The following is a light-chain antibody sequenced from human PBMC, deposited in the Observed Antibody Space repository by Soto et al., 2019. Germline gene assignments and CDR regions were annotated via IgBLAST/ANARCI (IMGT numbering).Light chain of an antibody. CDR2: EGS. V-gene: IGLV2-23*01. CDR3: CSYAGSSYYV. CDR1: SSDIGTYIY. J-gene: IGLJ1*01. Sequence: QSALTQPASVSGSPGQSITISCTGTSSDIGTYIYVSWYLQHPGKAPKLLIYEGSKRPSGVSNRFSGSKSGNTASLTISGLQAEDEAYYYCCSYAGSSYYVFGSGTKLTVL.